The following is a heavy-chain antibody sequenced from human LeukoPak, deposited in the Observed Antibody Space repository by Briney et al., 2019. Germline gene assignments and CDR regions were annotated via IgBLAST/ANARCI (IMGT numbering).Heavy chain of an antibody. CDR3: ARVGNSLLWFGELSNHYFDY. J-gene: IGHJ4*02. D-gene: IGHD3-10*01. CDR2: INAGNGNT. Sequence: ASVKVSCKASGYTFTSYAMHWVRQAPGQRLEWMGWINAGNGNTKYSQKFQGRVTITRDTSASTAYMELSSLRSGDTAVYYCARVGNSLLWFGELSNHYFDYWGQETLVTVSS. V-gene: IGHV1-3*01. CDR1: GYTFTSYA.